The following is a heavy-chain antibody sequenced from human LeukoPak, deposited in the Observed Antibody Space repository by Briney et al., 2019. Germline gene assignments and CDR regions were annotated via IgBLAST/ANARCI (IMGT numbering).Heavy chain of an antibody. J-gene: IGHJ4*02. CDR1: EFTFSAYW. Sequence: PGGSLRLSCAASEFTFSAYWMHWVRQAPGKGLVWVSRIRGDGSMTNYADSVKGRFTISRDNAKNTLYLQMNSLRLEDTAVYYCARENLAAAVDYWGQGTVVTVSP. CDR3: ARENLAAAVDY. D-gene: IGHD6-13*01. V-gene: IGHV3-74*01. CDR2: IRGDGSMT.